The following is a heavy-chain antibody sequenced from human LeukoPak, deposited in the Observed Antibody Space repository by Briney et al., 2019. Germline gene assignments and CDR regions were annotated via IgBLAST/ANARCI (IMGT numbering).Heavy chain of an antibody. V-gene: IGHV3-66*01. CDR2: IYSGGST. J-gene: IGHJ3*02. CDR1: GFTVSSNS. D-gene: IGHD4-17*01. Sequence: GGSLRLSCAASGFTVSSNSMSWVRQAPGKGLEWVSVIYSGGSTYYADSAKGRFTISRDNSKNTLYLQMNSLRAEDTAVYYCARRDYGDYHDAFDIWGQGTMVTVSS. CDR3: ARRDYGDYHDAFDI.